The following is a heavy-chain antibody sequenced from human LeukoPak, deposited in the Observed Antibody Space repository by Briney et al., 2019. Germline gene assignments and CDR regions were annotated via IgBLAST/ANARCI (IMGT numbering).Heavy chain of an antibody. Sequence: PGGSLRLSCAASGFTFSSYSMNWVRQAPGKGLEWVSSISSSSSYIYYADSVKGRFTISRDNAKNSLYLQMNSLRDEDTAVYYCARDRWGYQLPWFDPWGQGTLVTVSS. CDR1: GFTFSSYS. V-gene: IGHV3-21*01. CDR2: ISSSSSYI. D-gene: IGHD2-2*01. J-gene: IGHJ5*02. CDR3: ARDRWGYQLPWFDP.